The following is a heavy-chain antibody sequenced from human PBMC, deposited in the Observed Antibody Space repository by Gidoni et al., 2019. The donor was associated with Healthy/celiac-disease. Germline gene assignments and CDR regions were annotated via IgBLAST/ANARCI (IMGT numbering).Heavy chain of an antibody. CDR3: ARGPRITMIVVVIFDAFDI. D-gene: IGHD3-22*01. V-gene: IGHV3-23*01. Sequence: EAQLLESGGGLVQPGGSLRLSCPASGFPFSCYAISWVRQAPGKGLEWVSAISGSGGSTYYADSVKGRFTISRDNSKNTLYLQMNSLRAEDTAVYYCARGPRITMIVVVIFDAFDIWGQGTMVTVSS. CDR1: GFPFSCYA. J-gene: IGHJ3*02. CDR2: ISGSGGST.